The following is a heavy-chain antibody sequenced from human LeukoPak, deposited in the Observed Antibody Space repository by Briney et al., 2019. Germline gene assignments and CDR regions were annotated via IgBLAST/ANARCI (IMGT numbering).Heavy chain of an antibody. J-gene: IGHJ4*02. V-gene: IGHV4-34*01. CDR2: INHSGST. Sequence: SETLSLTCAVYGGSFSGYYWSWIRQPPGKGLEWIGEINHSGSTNYNPSLKSRVTISVDTSKNQFSLKLSSVTAADTAVYYCARQTYSGSYLGLYYFDYWGQGTLVTVSS. CDR3: ARQTYSGSYLGLYYFDY. CDR1: GGSFSGYY. D-gene: IGHD1-26*01.